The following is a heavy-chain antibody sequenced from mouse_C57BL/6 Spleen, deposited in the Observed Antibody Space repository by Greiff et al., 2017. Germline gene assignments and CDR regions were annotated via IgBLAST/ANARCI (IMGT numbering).Heavy chain of an antibody. CDR1: GYTFTSYG. V-gene: IGHV1-81*01. J-gene: IGHJ4*01. CDR3: ARSDSNYPDYYAMDY. CDR2: IYPRSGNT. D-gene: IGHD2-5*01. Sequence: VQLQQSGAELARPGASVKLSCKASGYTFTSYGISWVKQRTGQGLECIGEIYPRSGNTYYTEKFKGKATLTADKSSRTAYMELRSLTSEDSAVYFCARSDSNYPDYYAMDYWGQGTSATVSS.